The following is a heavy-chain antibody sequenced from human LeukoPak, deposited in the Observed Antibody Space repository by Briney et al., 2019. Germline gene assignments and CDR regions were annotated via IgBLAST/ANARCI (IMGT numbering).Heavy chain of an antibody. CDR3: ARSSLWFGELPTQSFNY. V-gene: IGHV3-30-3*01. CDR2: ISYDGSNK. CDR1: GFTFSSYA. J-gene: IGHJ4*02. Sequence: GGSLRLSCAASGFTFSSYAMHWVRQAPGKGLEWVAVISYDGSNKYYADSVKGRFTISRDNSKNTLYLQMNSLRAEDTAVYYCARSSLWFGELPTQSFNYWGQGTLVTASS. D-gene: IGHD3-10*01.